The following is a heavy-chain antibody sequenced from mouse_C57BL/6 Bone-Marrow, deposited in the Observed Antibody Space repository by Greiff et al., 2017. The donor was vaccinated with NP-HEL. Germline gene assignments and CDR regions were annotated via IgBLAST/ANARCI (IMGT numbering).Heavy chain of an antibody. J-gene: IGHJ2*01. CDR2: SRNKANDYTT. D-gene: IGHD2-4*01. Sequence: EVKVVESGGGLVQSGRSLRLSCATSGFTFSDFYMEWVRQAPGKGLEWIAASRNKANDYTTEYSASVKGRFIVSRDTSQSILYLQMNALRAEDTAIYYCARVHYDYPYYFDYWGQGTTLTVSS. CDR3: ARVHYDYPYYFDY. CDR1: GFTFSDFY. V-gene: IGHV7-1*01.